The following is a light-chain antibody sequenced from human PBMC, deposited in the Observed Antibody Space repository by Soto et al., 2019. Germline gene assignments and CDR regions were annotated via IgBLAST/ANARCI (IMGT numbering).Light chain of an antibody. CDR1: QSVGTK. J-gene: IGKJ1*01. Sequence: IVMTQSPATLSVSPGERANLSCRASQSVGTKLAWYQQTPGQAPRLLIYGASNRATGVPARISGSVSGTEFTLPIASLQSEDFAVYYCQQYSSWLWTFGQGTKVDIK. CDR3: QQYSSWLWT. CDR2: GAS. V-gene: IGKV3-15*01.